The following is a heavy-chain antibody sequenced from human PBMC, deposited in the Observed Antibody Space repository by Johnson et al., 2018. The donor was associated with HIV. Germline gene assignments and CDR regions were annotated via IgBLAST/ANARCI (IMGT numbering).Heavy chain of an antibody. D-gene: IGHD3-22*01. Sequence: EQLEESGGGLVQPGGSLRLSCAASGFIFSSYDMHWVRQAPGKGLEWISVIYSGGDTYKADSVKGRFTISRDNAKNSLFLQMNSLRAEDTAVYYCARGGPYYYDSSGYGAFDIWGQGTMVTVSS. CDR3: ARGGPYYYDSSGYGAFDI. CDR2: IYSGGDT. CDR1: GFIFSSYD. V-gene: IGHV3-69-1*01. J-gene: IGHJ3*02.